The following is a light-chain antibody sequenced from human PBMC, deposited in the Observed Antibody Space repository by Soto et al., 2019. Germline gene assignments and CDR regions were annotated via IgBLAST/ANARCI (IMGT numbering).Light chain of an antibody. J-gene: IGLJ1*01. Sequence: QSALTQPAPVSGSPGQSITISSPGTSRDVGGHNSVSWYRQDPGKAPKFMIYDVSNRPSGVSDRFSGSKSGNTVSLTISGLQIEDEADYYCSSFTSSVTYVFGTGTKVTVL. CDR3: SSFTSSVTYV. CDR1: SRDVGGHNS. V-gene: IGLV2-14*01. CDR2: DVS.